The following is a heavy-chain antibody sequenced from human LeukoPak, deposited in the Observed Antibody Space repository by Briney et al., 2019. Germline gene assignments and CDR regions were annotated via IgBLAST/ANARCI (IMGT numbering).Heavy chain of an antibody. J-gene: IGHJ4*02. CDR2: IYYSGST. V-gene: IGHV4-59*01. Sequence: SETLSLTCTVSSGSISSYYWSWIRQPPGKGLEWIGYIYYSGSTNYNPSLKSRVTISVDTSKNQFSLKLSSVTAADTAVYYCARGLYYDSSGYYYFDYWGQGTLVTVSS. CDR1: SGSISSYY. CDR3: ARGLYYDSSGYYYFDY. D-gene: IGHD3-22*01.